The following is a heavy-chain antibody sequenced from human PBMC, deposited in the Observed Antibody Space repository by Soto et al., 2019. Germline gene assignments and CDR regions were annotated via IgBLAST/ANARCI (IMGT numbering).Heavy chain of an antibody. D-gene: IGHD1-20*01. J-gene: IGHJ4*02. CDR1: GFTFSSYG. CDR3: AKVRGRYNWNPKPYYFDY. V-gene: IGHV3-30*18. Sequence: PGGSLRLSCAASGFTFSSYGMHWVRQAPGKGLEWVAVISYDGSNKYYADSVKGRFTISRDNSKNTLYLQMNSLRAEDTAVYYCAKVRGRYNWNPKPYYFDYWGQGTLVTVSS. CDR2: ISYDGSNK.